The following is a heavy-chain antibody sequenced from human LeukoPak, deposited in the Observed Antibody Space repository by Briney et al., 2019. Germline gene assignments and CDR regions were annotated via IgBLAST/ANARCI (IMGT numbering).Heavy chain of an antibody. CDR3: AKGGYSRGWSYVDV. J-gene: IGHJ6*02. CDR2: IDWKNDII. CDR1: GFTFDNYA. Sequence: GGSLRLSCAASGFTFDNYAIYWVRQAPGGGLEWVSGIDWKNDIIGYADSVRGRLTISRDNAKNSLYLQMNSLSAEDTAFYYCAKGGYSRGWSYVDVWGQGTTVTVSS. V-gene: IGHV3-9*01. D-gene: IGHD6-19*01.